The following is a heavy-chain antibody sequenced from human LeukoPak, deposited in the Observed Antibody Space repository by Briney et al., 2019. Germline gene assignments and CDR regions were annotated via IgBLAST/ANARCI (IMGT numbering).Heavy chain of an antibody. Sequence: GGSLRLSCAASGFTFSSYWMSWVRQAPGKGLEWVANINQDGSEKYYVDSVKGRFTLSRDSAKNSLYLQMNSLRAEGTAVYYCARVTSGLDYWGQGTLVTVSS. J-gene: IGHJ4*02. CDR3: ARVTSGLDY. V-gene: IGHV3-7*01. CDR1: GFTFSSYW. CDR2: INQDGSEK.